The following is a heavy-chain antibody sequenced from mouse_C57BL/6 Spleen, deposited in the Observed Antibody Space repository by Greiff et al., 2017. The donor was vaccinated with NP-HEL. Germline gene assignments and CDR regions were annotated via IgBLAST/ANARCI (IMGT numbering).Heavy chain of an antibody. D-gene: IGHD4-1*01. CDR1: GYTFTSYW. J-gene: IGHJ2*01. Sequence: QVQLQQPGAELVKPGASVKLSCKASGYTFTSYWMQWVKQRPGQGLEWIGEIDPSDSYTNYNQKFKGKATLTVDTSSSTAYMQLSSLTSEDSAVYYCASTGDYFDYWGQGTTLTVSS. V-gene: IGHV1-50*01. CDR3: ASTGDYFDY. CDR2: IDPSDSYT.